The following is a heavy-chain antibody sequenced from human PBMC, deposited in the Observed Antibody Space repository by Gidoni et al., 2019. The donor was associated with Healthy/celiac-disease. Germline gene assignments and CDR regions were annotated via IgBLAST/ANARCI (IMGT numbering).Heavy chain of an antibody. J-gene: IGHJ6*02. CDR2: INHSGST. CDR3: ARVDYDFWSGYYMSGKNYYYYYGMDV. D-gene: IGHD3-3*01. Sequence: LQQWGAGLLKPSETLSLTCAVYGGSFSGYYWSWIRQPPGKGLEWIGEINHSGSTNYNPSLKSRVTISVDTSKNQFSLKLSSVTAADTAVYYCARVDYDFWSGYYMSGKNYYYYYGMDVWGQGTTVTVSS. CDR1: GGSFSGYY. V-gene: IGHV4-34*01.